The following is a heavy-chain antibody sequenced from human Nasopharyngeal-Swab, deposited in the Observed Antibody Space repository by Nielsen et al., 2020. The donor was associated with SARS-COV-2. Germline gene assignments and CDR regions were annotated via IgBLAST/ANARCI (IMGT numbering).Heavy chain of an antibody. CDR2: IVGDSSEI. J-gene: IGHJ4*02. Sequence: RSLRLSCAASGFTFSYYAMNWVRRAPGKGLEWVSGIVGDSSEIYYADSVKGRFTISRDNSRNTLYLQMNSLRGEDTAIYYCVKDRISGDGEWLGDHWGQGVLVTVSS. D-gene: IGHD2-21*01. CDR3: VKDRISGDGEWLGDH. CDR1: GFTFSYYA. V-gene: IGHV3-23*01.